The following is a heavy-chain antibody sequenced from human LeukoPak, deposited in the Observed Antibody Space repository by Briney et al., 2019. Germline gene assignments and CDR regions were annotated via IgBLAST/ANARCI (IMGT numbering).Heavy chain of an antibody. Sequence: PGGSLRLSCAASGFTIGDYAMHWVRQAPGKGLEWVSGISWNSDNIVYADSVKGRFTISRDNVKNSLYLQMNSLRVEDTAFYYCAKGAYYGSGTYYTDWGQGTLVAVSS. J-gene: IGHJ4*02. CDR3: AKGAYYGSGTYYTD. CDR2: ISWNSDNI. V-gene: IGHV3-9*01. CDR1: GFTIGDYA. D-gene: IGHD3-10*01.